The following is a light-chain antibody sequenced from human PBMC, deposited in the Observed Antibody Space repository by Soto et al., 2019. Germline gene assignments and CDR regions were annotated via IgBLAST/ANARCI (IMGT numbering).Light chain of an antibody. CDR2: SAS. CDR1: QFVSTN. Sequence: EVVMTQSPATLSVSPGERATLSCRASQFVSTNLAWYQQKPGQAPRLLIYSASTRATGIPAKFSGSGSGTEVTLTISSLQSEDSAVYYCQQFNNRPPLTFGGGTKVEIK. CDR3: QQFNNRPPLT. V-gene: IGKV3-15*01. J-gene: IGKJ4*01.